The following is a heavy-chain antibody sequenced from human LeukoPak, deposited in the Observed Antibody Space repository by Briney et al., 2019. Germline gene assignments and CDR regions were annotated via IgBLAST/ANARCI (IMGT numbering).Heavy chain of an antibody. J-gene: IGHJ4*02. CDR3: ARDGGLITNFDY. Sequence: QPGGSLRLSCAASGFTFRNYWMGWVRQAPGKGLEWVANTKPDGSAEYYADSVRGRFTTSRDNANNLLYLQMNRLGAEDTAVYYCARDGGLITNFDYWGQGTLVTVSS. V-gene: IGHV3-7*01. CDR2: TKPDGSAE. D-gene: IGHD3-3*01. CDR1: GFTFRNYW.